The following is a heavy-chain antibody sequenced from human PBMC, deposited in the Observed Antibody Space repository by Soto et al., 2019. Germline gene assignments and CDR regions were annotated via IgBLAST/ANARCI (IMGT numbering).Heavy chain of an antibody. CDR1: GFTFSNFN. CDR2: ISASNTTV. V-gene: IGHV3-48*02. J-gene: IGHJ4*02. Sequence: EVQLVESGGGLVQPGESLRLSCAASGFTFSNFNMHWVRQAPGKGLEWISYISASNTTVYYGDSVKGRFTISRDNAKNSLYLQKNSLRDEDTAVYYCARIYRRDGNKYADYWGQGTLVTVSS. CDR3: ARIYRRDGNKYADY. D-gene: IGHD3-16*02.